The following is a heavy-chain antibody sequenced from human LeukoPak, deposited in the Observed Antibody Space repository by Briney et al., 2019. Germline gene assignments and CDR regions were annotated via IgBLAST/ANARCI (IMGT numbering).Heavy chain of an antibody. D-gene: IGHD3-22*01. V-gene: IGHV3-74*01. Sequence: GGSLRLSCAASGVSFSMYWMHWVRQAPGEGLVWVSRIYTEGSYTNYADSVKGRFTISRDNATNTRYLQMNRLTAEDTAVYYCARASGSCDSGGYQDDWGQGSLVTVFS. CDR3: ARASGSCDSGGYQDD. CDR1: GVSFSMYW. J-gene: IGHJ4*02. CDR2: IYTEGSYT.